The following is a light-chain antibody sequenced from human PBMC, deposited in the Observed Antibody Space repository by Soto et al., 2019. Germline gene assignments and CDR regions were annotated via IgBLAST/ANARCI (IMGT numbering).Light chain of an antibody. CDR3: QQFGSSPGYT. J-gene: IGKJ3*01. V-gene: IGKV3-20*01. Sequence: EIVLTQSPGTLSLSPGERATLSCRASQNINSRYLAWYQQKPGQAPRLLIYGTSSRATGIPDRFSGSGSGTDFTLTISRLEPADFAVYYYQQFGSSPGYTFGPGTKVEIK. CDR2: GTS. CDR1: QNINSRY.